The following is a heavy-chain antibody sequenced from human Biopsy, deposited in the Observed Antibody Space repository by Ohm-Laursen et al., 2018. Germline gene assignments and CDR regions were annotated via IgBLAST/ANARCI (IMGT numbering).Heavy chain of an antibody. Sequence: GASVKVSCKASGDSFTSYAIGWVRQAPGQGLEWMGGIIPIPNVATYAQKFQGRITITADESTSTAYMELSSLTSDDTAVYFCARGEGSSWCDPWGHGTLVTVAS. V-gene: IGHV1-69*10. CDR3: ARGEGSSWCDP. CDR1: GDSFTSYA. D-gene: IGHD1-26*01. CDR2: IIPIPNVA. J-gene: IGHJ5*02.